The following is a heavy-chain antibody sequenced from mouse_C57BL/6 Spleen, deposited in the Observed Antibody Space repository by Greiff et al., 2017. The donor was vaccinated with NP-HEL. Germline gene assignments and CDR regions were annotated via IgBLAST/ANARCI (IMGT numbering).Heavy chain of an antibody. D-gene: IGHD1-1*01. J-gene: IGHJ2*01. CDR3: TTQGYYYGSSHFDY. V-gene: IGHV14-4*01. CDR1: GFNIKDDY. Sequence: EVQLQESGAELVRPGASVKLSCTASGFNIKDDYMHWVKQRPEQGLEWIGWIDPENGDTEYASKFQGKATITADTSSNTAYLQLSSLTSEDTAVYYCTTQGYYYGSSHFDYWGQGTTLTVSS. CDR2: IDPENGDT.